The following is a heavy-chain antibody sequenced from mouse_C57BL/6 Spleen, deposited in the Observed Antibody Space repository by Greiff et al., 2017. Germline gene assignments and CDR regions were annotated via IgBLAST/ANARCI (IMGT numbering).Heavy chain of an antibody. V-gene: IGHV1-39*01. D-gene: IGHD4-1*01. CDR3: ARNNWDGYYYAMDY. CDR2: INPNYGTT. J-gene: IGHJ4*01. CDR1: GYSFTDYN. Sequence: VVKPGASVKISCKASGYSFTDYNMNWVKQSNGKSLEWIGVINPNYGTTSYNQKFKGKATLTVDQSSSTAYMQLNSLTSEDSAVYYCARNNWDGYYYAMDYWGQGTSVTVSS.